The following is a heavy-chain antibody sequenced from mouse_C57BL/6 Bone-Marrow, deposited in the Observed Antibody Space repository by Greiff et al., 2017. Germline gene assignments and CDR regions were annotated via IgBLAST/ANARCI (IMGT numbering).Heavy chain of an antibody. J-gene: IGHJ1*03. CDR2: IYPRSGNS. CDR3: ARSSSYWYFDV. Sequence: VKLMESGAELARPGASVKLSCKASGYTFTSYGISWVKQRTGQGLEWIGEIYPRSGNSYYNEKFKGKATLTADKSSSTAYMELRSLTSEDAAVYCCARSSSYWYFDVWGTGTTVTVSS. V-gene: IGHV1-81*01. D-gene: IGHD1-1*01. CDR1: GYTFTSYG.